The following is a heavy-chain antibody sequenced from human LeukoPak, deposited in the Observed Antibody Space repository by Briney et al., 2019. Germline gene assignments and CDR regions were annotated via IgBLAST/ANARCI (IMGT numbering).Heavy chain of an antibody. CDR1: GFTFSSYV. Sequence: GGSLRLSCAASGFTFSSYVMGWVRQAPGKGLEWVSSITSSGSTTYYADSVKGRFTISRDNSENTLYLQMSSLRADETALYYCAKGSDWGSGYYFDFWGQGALVTVSS. D-gene: IGHD7-27*01. V-gene: IGHV3-23*01. J-gene: IGHJ4*02. CDR2: ITSSGSTT. CDR3: AKGSDWGSGYYFDF.